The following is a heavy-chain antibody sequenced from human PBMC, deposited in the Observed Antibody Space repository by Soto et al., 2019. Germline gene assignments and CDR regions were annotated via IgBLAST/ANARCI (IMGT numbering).Heavy chain of an antibody. CDR3: ASSYPEEIWPDSNDY. CDR2: IKQDGSEK. CDR1: GFTFSSYW. V-gene: IGHV3-7*01. J-gene: IGHJ4*02. Sequence: ESGGGLVQPGGSLRLSCAASGFTFSSYWMSWVRQAPGKGLEWVANIKQDGSEKYYVDSVKGRFTISRDNAKNSLYLQMNSLRAEDTAVYYCASSYPEEIWPDSNDYWGQGTLVTVSS. D-gene: IGHD2-2*01.